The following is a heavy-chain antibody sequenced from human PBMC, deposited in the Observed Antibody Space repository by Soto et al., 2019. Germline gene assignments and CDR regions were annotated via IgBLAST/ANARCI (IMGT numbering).Heavy chain of an antibody. CDR3: AAVGLEVVPAASGP. CDR1: GGSISSGGYY. V-gene: IGHV4-31*03. J-gene: IGHJ5*02. Sequence: PSETLSLTCTVSGGSISSGGYYWSWIRQHPGKGLEWIGYIHYSGSTYYNPSLKSRVTISVDTSKNQFSLKLSSVTAADTAVYYCAAVGLEVVPAASGPWGQRTLVTVSS. D-gene: IGHD2-2*01. CDR2: IHYSGST.